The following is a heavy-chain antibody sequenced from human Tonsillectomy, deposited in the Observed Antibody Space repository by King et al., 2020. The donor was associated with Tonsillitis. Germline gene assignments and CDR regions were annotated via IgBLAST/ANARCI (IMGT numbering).Heavy chain of an antibody. CDR2: IYYSGST. D-gene: IGHD5-18*01. J-gene: IGHJ6*02. CDR1: GGSISSYY. V-gene: IGHV4-59*01. CDR3: ARGGGTAMANYYYGMDV. Sequence: VQLQESGPGLVKPSETLSLTCTVSGGSISSYYWNWIRQPPGKGLEWIGYIYYSGSTNYNASLKSRVTISVDTSKNQFSLKVSSVTAADTAVYYCARGGGTAMANYYYGMDVWGQGTTVTVSS.